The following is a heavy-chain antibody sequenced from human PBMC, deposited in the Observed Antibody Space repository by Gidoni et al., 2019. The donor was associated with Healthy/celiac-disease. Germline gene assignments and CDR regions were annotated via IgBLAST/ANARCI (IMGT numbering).Heavy chain of an antibody. V-gene: IGHV4-59*01. CDR3: AREGTGVFDY. CDR1: GGSISSYY. CDR2: IYYSGRT. Sequence: QVQLQESGPGLVKPSETLSLTCTVPGGSISSYYWSWIRQPPGKGLEWIGYIYYSGRTNYNPSLKSRVTISVDTSKNQFSLKLSSVTAADTAVYYCAREGTGVFDYWGQGTLVTVSS. D-gene: IGHD1-1*01. J-gene: IGHJ4*02.